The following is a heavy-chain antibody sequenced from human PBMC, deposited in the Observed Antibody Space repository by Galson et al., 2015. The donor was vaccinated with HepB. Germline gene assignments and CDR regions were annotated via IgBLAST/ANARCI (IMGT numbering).Heavy chain of an antibody. D-gene: IGHD6-19*01. J-gene: IGHJ3*02. Sequence: SLRLSCAASGFTFTSYAMNWVRQAPGKGLEWVPTISGGGDGTYYADSVKARFSISRDNSKNTVSLQMNSLRAEDTAIYYCARRGGSGWGAFDMWGQGTVVTVSS. CDR2: ISGGGDGT. V-gene: IGHV3-23*01. CDR1: GFTFTSYA. CDR3: ARRGGSGWGAFDM.